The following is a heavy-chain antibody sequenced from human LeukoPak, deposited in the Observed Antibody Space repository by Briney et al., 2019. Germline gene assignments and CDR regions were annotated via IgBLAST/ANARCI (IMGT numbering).Heavy chain of an antibody. D-gene: IGHD1-26*01. V-gene: IGHV3-7*01. CDR1: GFTFSSYW. CDR3: ASQLEWELPWLDY. J-gene: IGHJ4*02. CDR2: IKQDGSEK. Sequence: GGSLRLSCAASGFTFSSYWMRWVRQAPGKGLEWVANIKQDGSEKYYVDSVKGRFTIYGDNAKNSLYLQMNSLRAEDTAVYYCASQLEWELPWLDYWGQGTLVIVSS.